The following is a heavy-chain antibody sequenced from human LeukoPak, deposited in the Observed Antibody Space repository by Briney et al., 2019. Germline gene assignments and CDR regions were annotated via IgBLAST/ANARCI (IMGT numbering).Heavy chain of an antibody. CDR1: GFIFSDHY. CDR2: SRNKRHSYST. CDR3: TTDKLVEVRYFDW. V-gene: IGHV3-72*01. Sequence: GGSLRLSCAASGFIFSDHYMDWVRQAPGKGLEWVARSRNKRHSYSTEYAASVKGRFTISRDDSKNTLYLQMNSLKTEDTAVYYCTTDKLVEVRYFDWWGQGTLVTVSS. J-gene: IGHJ4*02. D-gene: IGHD3-9*01.